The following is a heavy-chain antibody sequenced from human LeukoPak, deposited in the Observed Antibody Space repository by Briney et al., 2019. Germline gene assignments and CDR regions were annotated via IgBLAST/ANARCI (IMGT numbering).Heavy chain of an antibody. CDR3: ARVWALGYSFGPFDY. J-gene: IGHJ4*02. CDR2: ISSSSSYI. Sequence: PGGSLRLSCAASGFTFSSYSMNWVRQAPGKGLEWVSSISSSSSYIYYADSVKGRFTISRDNAKNSLYLQMNSLRAEDTAVYYCARVWALGYSFGPFDYWGQGTLVTVSS. V-gene: IGHV3-21*01. D-gene: IGHD5-18*01. CDR1: GFTFSSYS.